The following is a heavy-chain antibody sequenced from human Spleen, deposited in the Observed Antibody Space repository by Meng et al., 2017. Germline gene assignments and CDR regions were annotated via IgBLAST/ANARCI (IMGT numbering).Heavy chain of an antibody. D-gene: IGHD6-13*01. CDR3: ARVPTYSSNGGGWFDP. Sequence: SETLSLTCTVSGYFITSGYYWGWVRQPPGKGLEWIGNIYHSGTNYNPSLKSRVTYYNPSLKTRVTISVDTSKNQFSLKLTSVTAADTAVYYCARVPTYSSNGGGWFDPWGQGTLVTVSS. CDR1: GYFITSGYY. J-gene: IGHJ5*02. V-gene: IGHV4-38-2*02. CDR2: IYHSGTNYNPSLKSRVT.